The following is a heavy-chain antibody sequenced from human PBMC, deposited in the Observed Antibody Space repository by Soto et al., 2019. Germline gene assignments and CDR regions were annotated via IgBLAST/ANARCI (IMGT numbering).Heavy chain of an antibody. V-gene: IGHV4-39*01. CDR1: GGSISSSSYY. J-gene: IGHJ4*02. CDR2: IYYSGST. Sequence: SETLSLTCTVSGGSISSSSYYWGWIRQPPGKGLEWIGSIYYSGSTYYNPSLKSRVTISVDTSKNQFSLKLSSVTAADTAVYYCGRHSDSSGWPLGGWGQGTLVPVSS. D-gene: IGHD6-19*01. CDR3: GRHSDSSGWPLGG.